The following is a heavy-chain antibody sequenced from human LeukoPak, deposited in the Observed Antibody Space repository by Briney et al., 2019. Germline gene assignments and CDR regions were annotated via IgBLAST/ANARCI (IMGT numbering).Heavy chain of an antibody. CDR3: AKDIQLST. J-gene: IGHJ3*01. CDR2: IGSSGGST. V-gene: IGHV3-23*01. Sequence: PGGSLRLSCIGSGFTFSSAAMTWVRQAPGKGLEWVSLIGSSGGSTYYADSVKGRFTISRDNSKNTLSLQMNSLRVEDTAIYYCAKDIQLSTWGLGTMVTVSS. D-gene: IGHD5-24*01. CDR1: GFTFSSAA.